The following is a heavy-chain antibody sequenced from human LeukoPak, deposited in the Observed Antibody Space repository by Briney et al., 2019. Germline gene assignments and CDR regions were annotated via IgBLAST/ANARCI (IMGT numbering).Heavy chain of an antibody. V-gene: IGHV4-34*01. D-gene: IGHD2-2*01. CDR1: GGSFSGDY. Sequence: SETLSLTCAVYGGSFSGDYWSWIRQPPGKGVEWIGEINHSGSTNYNPSLKSRGTISVDTSKNQFSLKLSSVTAADTAVYYCARGYCSSTSCRGKWYYYYYGMDVWGQGTTVTVSS. CDR3: ARGYCSSTSCRGKWYYYYYGMDV. J-gene: IGHJ6*02. CDR2: INHSGST.